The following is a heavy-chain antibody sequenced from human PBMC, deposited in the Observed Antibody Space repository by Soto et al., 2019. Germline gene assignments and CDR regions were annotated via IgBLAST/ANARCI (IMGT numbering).Heavy chain of an antibody. Sequence: EPLVESGGGLVQPGGSLRLACAASGFTFSDYWMHWVRQAPGKGLVWVSRIKGDGSSKSQADSKEGRFTISRDNAKSTLYLQMNILRAEDTAVYYCARGGKYIYAMDVWGQGTPVTVS. CDR2: IKGDGSSK. J-gene: IGHJ6*02. V-gene: IGHV3-74*01. D-gene: IGHD3-16*01. CDR1: GFTFSDYW. CDR3: ARGGKYIYAMDV.